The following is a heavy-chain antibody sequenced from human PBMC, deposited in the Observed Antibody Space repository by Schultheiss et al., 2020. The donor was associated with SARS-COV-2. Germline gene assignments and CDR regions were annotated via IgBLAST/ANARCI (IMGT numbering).Heavy chain of an antibody. V-gene: IGHV3-30*04. CDR1: GFTFSSYA. D-gene: IGHD5-18*01. CDR2: ISYDESKK. Sequence: GGSLRLSCAASGFTFSSYATHWVRQAPGKGLEWVAVISYDESKKNYADSVKGRFTISRDNAKNSLYLQMNSLRAGDTAVYYCARGGYSYGFYWGQGTLVTVSS. CDR3: ARGGYSYGFY. J-gene: IGHJ4*02.